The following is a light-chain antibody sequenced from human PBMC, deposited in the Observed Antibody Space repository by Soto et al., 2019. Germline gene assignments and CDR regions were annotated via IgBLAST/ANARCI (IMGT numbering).Light chain of an antibody. CDR1: QSVSSY. V-gene: IGKV3-11*01. CDR3: KQRGKWPRT. CDR2: GAS. Sequence: DIVLTQSPATLSLSPGERATLSCRASQSVSSYLAWYQHKPGQAPRLLIYGASNRATDIPARFSGRRSGTDFTLTIRSLESGDFAVYYCKQRGKWPRTFGQGTKLEIK. J-gene: IGKJ2*01.